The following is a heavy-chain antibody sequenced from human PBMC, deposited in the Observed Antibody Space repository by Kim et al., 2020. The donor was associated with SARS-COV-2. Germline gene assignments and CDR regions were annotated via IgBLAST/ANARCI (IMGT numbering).Heavy chain of an antibody. J-gene: IGHJ4*02. CDR1: GFTFSNSW. D-gene: IGHD3-10*01. CDR2: IKSKTDGGTT. CDR3: TTGGLWFGELQLDY. Sequence: GGSLRLSCAASGFTFSNSWMSWVRQAPGKGLEWVGRIKSKTDGGTTDYAAPVKGRFTISRDDAKNTLYLHMNSLKTEDTAVYYCTTGGLWFGELQLDYWGQGTLVTVSS. V-gene: IGHV3-15*01.